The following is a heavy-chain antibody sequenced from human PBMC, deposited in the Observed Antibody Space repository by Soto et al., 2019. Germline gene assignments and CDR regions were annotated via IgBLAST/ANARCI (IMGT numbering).Heavy chain of an antibody. V-gene: IGHV5-51*01. CDR3: ARQPSPIVGATNSYYYYGMDV. D-gene: IGHD1-26*01. CDR1: GYSFTSYW. Sequence: PGESLKISCKGSGYSFTSYWIGWVRQMPGKGLEWMGIIYPGDSDTRYSPSFQGQVTISADKSISTAYLQWSSLKASDTAMYYCARQPSPIVGATNSYYYYGMDVWGQGTTVTVSS. J-gene: IGHJ6*02. CDR2: IYPGDSDT.